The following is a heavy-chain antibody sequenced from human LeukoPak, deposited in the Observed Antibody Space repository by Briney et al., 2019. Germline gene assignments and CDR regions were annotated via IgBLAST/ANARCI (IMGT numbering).Heavy chain of an antibody. V-gene: IGHV4-30-2*01. Sequence: SQTLSLTCTVSGGSISSGGYYWSWIRQPPGKGLEWIGYIYHSGSTYYNPSLKSRVTISVDRSKNQFSLKLSSVTAADTAVYYCARSERYCSSTSPMICGAFDIWGQGTMVTVSS. J-gene: IGHJ3*02. CDR1: GGSISSGGYY. D-gene: IGHD2-2*01. CDR3: ARSERYCSSTSPMICGAFDI. CDR2: IYHSGST.